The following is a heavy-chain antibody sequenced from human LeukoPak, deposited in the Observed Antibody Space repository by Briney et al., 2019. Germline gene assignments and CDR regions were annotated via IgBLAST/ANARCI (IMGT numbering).Heavy chain of an antibody. D-gene: IGHD5-24*01. J-gene: IGHJ4*02. V-gene: IGHV3-30*04. CDR1: GFTFSDYA. CDR3: AKGGDGKIPFDN. Sequence: PGGSLRLSCSASGFTFSDYAMHWVRQAPGKGLEWVAMISYDGSQRHFGDSVRGRFTVSRDDPENTLYLQMNSLKTEDTALYYCAKGGDGKIPFDNWGQGTLVTVSS. CDR2: ISYDGSQR.